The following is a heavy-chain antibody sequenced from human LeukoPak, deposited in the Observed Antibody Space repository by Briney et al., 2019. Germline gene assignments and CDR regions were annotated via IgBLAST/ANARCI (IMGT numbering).Heavy chain of an antibody. CDR3: ARAIVVLPSANWFDP. V-gene: IGHV1-18*01. D-gene: IGHD2-2*01. CDR2: INADNGNT. J-gene: IGHJ5*02. CDR1: GYTFTSYG. Sequence: ASVKVSCKASGYTFTSYGISWVRQAPGQGLEWMGWINADNGNTKYSQKFQGRVTITRDTSASTAYMELSSLRSEDTAVYYCARAIVVLPSANWFDPWGQGTPVTVSS.